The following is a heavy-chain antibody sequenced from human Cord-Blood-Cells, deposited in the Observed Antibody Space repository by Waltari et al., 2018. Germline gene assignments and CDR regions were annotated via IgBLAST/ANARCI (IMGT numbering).Heavy chain of an antibody. CDR2: VDPEDGET. J-gene: IGHJ6*02. Sequence: EVQLVQSGAEVKKPGATVKISCKVSGYTFTEYYLHWVQQAPGTGLEWMGLVDPEDGETIYAEKFQGRVTITADTSTDTAYMELSSLRAEDTAVYYCATDPRVVPAAMSYGMDVWGQGTTVTVSS. V-gene: IGHV1-69-2*01. CDR3: ATDPRVVPAAMSYGMDV. CDR1: GYTFTEYY. D-gene: IGHD2-2*01.